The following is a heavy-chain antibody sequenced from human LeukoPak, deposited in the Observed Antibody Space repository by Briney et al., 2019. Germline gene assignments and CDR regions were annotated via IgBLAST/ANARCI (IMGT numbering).Heavy chain of an antibody. CDR2: INPDGTNT. V-gene: IGHV3-74*01. CDR3: ARDGGALYFDL. CDR1: GFTFSTYW. Sequence: GGSLRLSCEAFGFTFSTYWIYWARQAPGKGLVWVSRINPDGTNTAYADSVKGRFTISRDNAKNTLYLQMNSLRAEDTAVYCCARDGGALYFDLWGRGTLVTVSS. D-gene: IGHD2-21*01. J-gene: IGHJ2*01.